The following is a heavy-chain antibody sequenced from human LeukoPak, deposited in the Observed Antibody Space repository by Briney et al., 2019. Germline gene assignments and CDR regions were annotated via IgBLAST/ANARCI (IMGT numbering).Heavy chain of an antibody. CDR2: MNPNSGNT. J-gene: IGHJ4*02. CDR1: GYTFTSYD. Sequence: ASVKVSCKASGYTFTSYDINWVRQATGQGLEWMGWMNPNSGNTGYAQKFQGRVTMTRNTSISTAYMELSRLRSDDTAVYYCASGQWLVSDFDYWGQGTLITVSS. V-gene: IGHV1-8*01. D-gene: IGHD6-19*01. CDR3: ASGQWLVSDFDY.